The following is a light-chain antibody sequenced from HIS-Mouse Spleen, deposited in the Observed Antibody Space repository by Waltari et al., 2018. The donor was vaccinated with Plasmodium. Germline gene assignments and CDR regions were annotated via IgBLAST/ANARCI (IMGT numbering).Light chain of an antibody. V-gene: IGKV3-20*01. J-gene: IGKJ1*01. CDR3: QQYGSSPWT. CDR1: QSVSSSY. CDR2: GAS. Sequence: CRASQSVSSSYLAWYQQKPGQAPRLLIYGASSRATGIPDRFSGSGSGTDFTLTISRLEPEDFAVYYCQQYGSSPWTFGQGTKVEIK.